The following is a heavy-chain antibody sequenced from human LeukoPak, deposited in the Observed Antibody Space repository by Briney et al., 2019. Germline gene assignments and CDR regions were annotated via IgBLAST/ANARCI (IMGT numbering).Heavy chain of an antibody. CDR3: ASPKNGSGSLIFDY. CDR2: IIPILGTA. CDR1: GGTFSSYA. Sequence: SVKVSCRASGGTFSSYAISWVRQAPGQGLEWMGGIIPILGTANYAQNFQGRVTITADESTTTAYMELRRLRSEDTAVYYCASPKNGSGSLIFDYWGQGTLVTVSS. D-gene: IGHD3-10*01. J-gene: IGHJ4*02. V-gene: IGHV1-69*01.